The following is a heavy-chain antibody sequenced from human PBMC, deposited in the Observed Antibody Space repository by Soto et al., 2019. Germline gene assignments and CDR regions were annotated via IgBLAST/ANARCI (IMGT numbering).Heavy chain of an antibody. V-gene: IGHV4-39*01. Sequence: QLQLQESGPGLVKPSETLSLTCTVSGGSISSSSYYWGWIRQPPGKGLEWIGSIYYSGSTYYNPSLKSRVTISVATSKNQFSLKLSSVTAADTAVYYCARQVVVITTPHFDYWGQGTLVTVSS. D-gene: IGHD3-22*01. CDR1: GGSISSSSYY. CDR2: IYYSGST. J-gene: IGHJ4*02. CDR3: ARQVVVITTPHFDY.